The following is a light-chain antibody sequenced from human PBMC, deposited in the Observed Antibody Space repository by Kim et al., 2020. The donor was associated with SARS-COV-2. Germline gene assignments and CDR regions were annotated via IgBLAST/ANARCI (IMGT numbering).Light chain of an antibody. Sequence: SYELTQPPSVSVAPGKTARITCGGNNIGSKSVHWYQQKPGQAPVLVIYYDSDRPSGIPERFSGSNSGNTATLTISRVEAGDEADYYCQVWGSSSDQPVFGGGTQLTVL. CDR2: YDS. V-gene: IGLV3-21*04. CDR3: QVWGSSSDQPV. CDR1: NIGSKS. J-gene: IGLJ3*02.